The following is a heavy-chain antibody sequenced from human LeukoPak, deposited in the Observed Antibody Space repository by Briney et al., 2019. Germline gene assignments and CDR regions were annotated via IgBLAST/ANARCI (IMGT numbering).Heavy chain of an antibody. D-gene: IGHD2-2*01. V-gene: IGHV1-8*03. J-gene: IGHJ3*01. CDR3: ARVGVPRSSKNAFHL. CDR2: TNTNSGDT. CDR1: GYTFTAYY. Sequence: ASVKVSCKASGYTFTAYYIHWVRQAPGQGLEWVGWTNTNSGDTGYSQKFQGRVTITTNTSITPDYKELSSLRSEDTAVYYCARVGVPRSSKNAFHLWGQGTMVTVSS.